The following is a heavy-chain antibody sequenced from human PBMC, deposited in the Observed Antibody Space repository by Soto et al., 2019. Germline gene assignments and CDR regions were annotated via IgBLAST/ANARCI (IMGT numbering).Heavy chain of an antibody. D-gene: IGHD6-6*01. J-gene: IGHJ4*02. CDR2: ISSSSSYI. CDR1: GFTFGSYS. V-gene: IGHV3-21*01. CDR3: ARDLLQLVHDY. Sequence: GGSLRLSCAASGFTFGSYSMNWVRQAPGKGLEWVSSISSSSSYIYYADSVKGRFTISRDNAKNSLYLQMNSLRAEDTAVYYCARDLLQLVHDYWGQGTLVTVSS.